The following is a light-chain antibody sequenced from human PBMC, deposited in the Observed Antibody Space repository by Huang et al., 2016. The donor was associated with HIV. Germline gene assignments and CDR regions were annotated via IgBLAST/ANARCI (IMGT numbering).Light chain of an antibody. CDR1: QSISTY. V-gene: IGKV1-39*01. Sequence: IQMTQSPTSLSASVGDRVSITCRSSQSISTYLNWYQQKPGKASKLLISAASRVHSGVPSRCSGSGSGTYFTLTIKGLQLDDFSTYYCQQSYSALSSFGPGTRL. CDR3: QQSYSALSS. CDR2: AAS. J-gene: IGKJ5*01.